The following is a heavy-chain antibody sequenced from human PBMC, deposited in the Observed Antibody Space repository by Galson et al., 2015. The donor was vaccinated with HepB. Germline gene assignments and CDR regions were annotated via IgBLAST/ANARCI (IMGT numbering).Heavy chain of an antibody. Sequence: SLRLSCAASGFTFSDYYMSWIRQAPGKGLEWISYTTNDGSSTYADSVKGRFTISRDNAKNSLDLQMHSLRAEDTAVYCCARDRGIVSTISAYYMDVWGKGTTVTVSS. D-gene: IGHD5/OR15-5a*01. J-gene: IGHJ6*03. V-gene: IGHV3-11*01. CDR3: ARDRGIVSTISAYYMDV. CDR2: TTNDGSST. CDR1: GFTFSDYY.